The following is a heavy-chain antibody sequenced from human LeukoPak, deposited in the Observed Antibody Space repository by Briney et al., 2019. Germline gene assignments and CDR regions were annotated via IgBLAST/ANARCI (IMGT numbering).Heavy chain of an antibody. CDR2: IKSKTDGGTT. J-gene: IGHJ4*02. CDR3: TTDGSPPQFGDY. V-gene: IGHV3-15*01. CDR1: GFTFSNAW. Sequence: PGGSLRLSCAASGFTFSNAWMSCVRQAPGKGLEWVGRIKSKTDGGTTDYAAPVKGRFTISRDDSKNTLYLLMNSLKTDDTAVYYCTTDGSPPQFGDYWGQGTLVTVSS. D-gene: IGHD3-16*01.